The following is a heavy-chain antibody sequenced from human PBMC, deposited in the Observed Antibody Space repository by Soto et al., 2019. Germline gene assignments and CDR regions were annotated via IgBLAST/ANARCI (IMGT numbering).Heavy chain of an antibody. D-gene: IGHD3-22*01. J-gene: IGHJ4*02. CDR3: ARVGRVDSSGYYPWYFDY. Sequence: QVQLVESGGGVVQPGRSLRLSCAASGFTFSSYGMHWVRQAPGKGLEWVAVIWYDGSNKYYADSVKGRFTISRDNSKNTLYLQMNSLRAEDTAVYYCARVGRVDSSGYYPWYFDYWGQGTLVTVSS. V-gene: IGHV3-33*01. CDR2: IWYDGSNK. CDR1: GFTFSSYG.